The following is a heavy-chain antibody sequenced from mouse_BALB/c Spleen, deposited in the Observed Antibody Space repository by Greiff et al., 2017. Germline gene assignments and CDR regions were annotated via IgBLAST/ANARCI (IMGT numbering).Heavy chain of an antibody. CDR1: GFTFSSYG. D-gene: IGHD1-2*01. CDR3: AREDYGYPYWYFDV. J-gene: IGHJ1*01. Sequence: EVMLVESGGGLVQPGGSLKLSCAASGFTFSSYGMSWVRQTPDKRLELVATINSNGGSTYYPDSVKGRFTISRDNAKNTLYLQMSSLKSEDTAMYYCAREDYGYPYWYFDVWGAGTTVTVSS. V-gene: IGHV5-6-3*01. CDR2: INSNGGST.